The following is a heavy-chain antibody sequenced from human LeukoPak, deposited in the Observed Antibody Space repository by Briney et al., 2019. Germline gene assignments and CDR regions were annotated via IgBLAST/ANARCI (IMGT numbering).Heavy chain of an antibody. Sequence: SQTLSLTCAIPGDSVSSDSVVWNWIRQSPSRGLEWLGRTYYRSKWYSDYAVSVKSRITINPDTSKNQFSLHLNSVTPEDTAVYYCARSGNYRFDYWGQGTLVTVSS. J-gene: IGHJ4*02. CDR1: GDSVSSDSVV. CDR2: TYYRSKWYS. V-gene: IGHV6-1*01. D-gene: IGHD1-26*01. CDR3: ARSGNYRFDY.